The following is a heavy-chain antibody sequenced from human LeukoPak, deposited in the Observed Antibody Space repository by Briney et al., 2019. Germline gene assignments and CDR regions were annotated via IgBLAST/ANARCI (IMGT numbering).Heavy chain of an antibody. V-gene: IGHV3-7*01. CDR3: ARDSGYADGDY. CDR1: GFTFSSYD. J-gene: IGHJ4*02. CDR2: IKQDGSEK. D-gene: IGHD5-12*01. Sequence: GGSLRLSCAASGFTFSSYDMSWVRQAPGKGLEWVANIKQDGSEKYYVDSVKGRFTISRDNAKNSLYLQMNSLRAEDTAVYYCARDSGYADGDYWGQGTLVTVSS.